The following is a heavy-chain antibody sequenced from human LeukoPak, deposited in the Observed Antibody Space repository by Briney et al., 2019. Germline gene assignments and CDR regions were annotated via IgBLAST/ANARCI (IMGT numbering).Heavy chain of an antibody. D-gene: IGHD4-11*01. CDR3: ARRYSNYFFDY. V-gene: IGHV4-61*02. CDR2: IYTSGST. Sequence: SETLSLTCTVSGGSISSGSYYWSWIRQPAGKGLEWIGRIYTSGSTNYNPSLKSRVTISVDKSKNQFSLKLSSVTAADTAVYYCARRYSNYFFDYWGQGTLVTVSS. CDR1: GGSISSGSYY. J-gene: IGHJ4*02.